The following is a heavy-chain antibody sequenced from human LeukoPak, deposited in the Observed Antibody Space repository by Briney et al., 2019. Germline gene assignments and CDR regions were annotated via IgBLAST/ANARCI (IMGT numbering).Heavy chain of an antibody. J-gene: IGHJ3*02. CDR3: ARTYCSAGSCYSDAFDI. D-gene: IGHD2-15*01. V-gene: IGHV1-8*03. Sequence: ASVKVSCKASGYTFTSYDINWVRQATGQGLEWMGWMNPSSGNTGYAQKFQDRVTFTRNTSISTAYMELSSLRSDDTAVYYCARTYCSAGSCYSDAFDIWGQGTMVTVSS. CDR1: GYTFTSYD. CDR2: MNPSSGNT.